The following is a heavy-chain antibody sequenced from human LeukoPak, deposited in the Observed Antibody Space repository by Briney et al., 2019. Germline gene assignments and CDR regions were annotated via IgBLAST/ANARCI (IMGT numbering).Heavy chain of an antibody. CDR1: GDSISSSSYY. CDR2: IYYTGSA. Sequence: SETLSLTCTVSGDSISSSSYYWGWIRQPPGKGLEWIGSIYYTGSAYYNPSLKSRVTISVDTSKNQFSLNLNSVTAADTAVYYCARPSGDSGYWGQGTLVTVSS. V-gene: IGHV4-39*01. D-gene: IGHD4-17*01. J-gene: IGHJ4*02. CDR3: ARPSGDSGY.